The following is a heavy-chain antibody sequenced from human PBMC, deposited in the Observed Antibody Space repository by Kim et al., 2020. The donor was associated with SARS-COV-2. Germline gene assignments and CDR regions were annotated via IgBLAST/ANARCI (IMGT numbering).Heavy chain of an antibody. J-gene: IGHJ2*01. CDR3: ARRTATAGGYWYFDL. CDR2: INSDGSSR. D-gene: IGHD6-13*01. Sequence: GGSLRLSCAASGFTLSSYWMHWVRQAPGKGLEWVSRINSDGSSRNPADSEKGRFSISRDNAKNTLYLQMNRLRAEDTAVYYGARRTATAGGYWYFDLWGRGTLVTVSS. CDR1: GFTLSSYW. V-gene: IGHV3-74*01.